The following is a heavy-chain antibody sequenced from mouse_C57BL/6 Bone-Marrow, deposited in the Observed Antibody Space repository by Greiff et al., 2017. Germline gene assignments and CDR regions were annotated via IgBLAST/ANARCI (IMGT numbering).Heavy chain of an antibody. Sequence: QVQLKESGPGLVQPSQSLSITCTVSGFSLTSYGVHWVRQSPGKGLEWLGVIWRGGSTDYNASFMSRLSTTKDNSKSQVFFKMNSLQADDTAIYYLAKNRRGDAMDYWGQGTSVTVSS. J-gene: IGHJ4*01. CDR2: IWRGGST. CDR1: GFSLTSYG. CDR3: AKNRRGDAMDY. V-gene: IGHV2-5*01.